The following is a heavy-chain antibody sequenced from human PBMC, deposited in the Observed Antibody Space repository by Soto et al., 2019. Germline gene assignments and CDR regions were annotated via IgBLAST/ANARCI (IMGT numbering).Heavy chain of an antibody. CDR3: ARERVTTAAGTFDY. V-gene: IGHV1-69*04. D-gene: IGHD6-13*01. J-gene: IGHJ4*02. Sequence: GASVKVSCKGSGGTFSSYTIGWVRQAPGQGLEWMGRIIPILGIANYAQKFQGRVAITADKSTSTAYMELSSLRAEDTAVYYCARERVTTAAGTFDYWGEGTLVTVSS. CDR1: GGTFSSYT. CDR2: IIPILGIA.